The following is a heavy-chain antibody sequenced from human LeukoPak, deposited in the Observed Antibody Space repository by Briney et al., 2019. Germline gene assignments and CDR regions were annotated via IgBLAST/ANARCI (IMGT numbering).Heavy chain of an antibody. CDR3: ARDQEGPGGWYY. J-gene: IGHJ4*02. Sequence: GGSLRLSCAASGFTFSSYEMNWVRQAPGKGLEWGSYISSSGSTIYYADSVKGRFTISRDNAKNSLYLQMNSLRAEDTAVYYCARDQEGPGGWYYWGQGTLVTVSS. V-gene: IGHV3-48*03. D-gene: IGHD6-19*01. CDR2: ISSSGSTI. CDR1: GFTFSSYE.